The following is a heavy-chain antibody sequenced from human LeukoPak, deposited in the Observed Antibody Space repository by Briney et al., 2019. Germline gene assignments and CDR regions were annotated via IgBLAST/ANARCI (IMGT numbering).Heavy chain of an antibody. CDR2: IIPTLGIA. D-gene: IGHD6-13*01. CDR3: ASSSWYTYWFDP. CDR1: GGTFSSYA. V-gene: IGHV1-69*04. J-gene: IGHJ5*02. Sequence: ASVKVSCKAPGGTFSSYAISWVRQAPGQGLEWMGRIIPTLGIANYAQKFQGRVTMTRDTSTSTVYMELSSLRSEDTAVYYCASSSWYTYWFDPWGQGTLVTVSS.